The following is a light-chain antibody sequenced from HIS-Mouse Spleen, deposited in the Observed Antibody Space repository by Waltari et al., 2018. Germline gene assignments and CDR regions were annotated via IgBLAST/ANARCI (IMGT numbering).Light chain of an antibody. CDR2: EVS. CDR3: SSYTSSSTLV. Sequence: QSALTQPASVSGSPGQSITISCTGTSSDVGGYNYVSWYQQHPGKAPKLMIYEVSKRPPGVSSRFSGSKSGNTASLTISGLQAEDEADYYCSSYTSSSTLVFGGGTKLTVL. CDR1: SSDVGGYNY. J-gene: IGLJ3*02. V-gene: IGLV2-14*01.